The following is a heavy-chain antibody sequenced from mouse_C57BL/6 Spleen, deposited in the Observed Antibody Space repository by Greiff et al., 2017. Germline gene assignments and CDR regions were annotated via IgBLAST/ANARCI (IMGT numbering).Heavy chain of an antibody. CDR2: IYPGDGDT. J-gene: IGHJ4*01. CDR1: GYAFSSSW. Sequence: VKLVESGPELVKPGASVKISCKASGYAFSSSWMNWVKQRPGKGLEWIGRIYPGDGDTNYNGKFKGKATLTADKSSSTAYMQLSSLTLEDSAVYICARTTTLVATGAMDYWGQGTSLTVSS. CDR3: ARTTTLVATGAMDY. D-gene: IGHD1-1*02. V-gene: IGHV1-82*01.